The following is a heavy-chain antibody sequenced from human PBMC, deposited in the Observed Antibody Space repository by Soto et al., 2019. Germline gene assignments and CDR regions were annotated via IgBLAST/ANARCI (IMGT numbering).Heavy chain of an antibody. CDR2: IYHSGSI. V-gene: IGHV4-30-2*01. J-gene: IGHJ4*02. Sequence: SETLSLTCTVSGGSISSGGYYWSWIRQHPGKGLEGIGYIYHSGSIYYNPSLKSRVTISVDRSKNQFSLKLSSVTAADTAVYYCARHPGYYDILTGYTTYYFDYWGQGILVTVSS. D-gene: IGHD3-9*01. CDR1: GGSISSGGYY. CDR3: ARHPGYYDILTGYTTYYFDY.